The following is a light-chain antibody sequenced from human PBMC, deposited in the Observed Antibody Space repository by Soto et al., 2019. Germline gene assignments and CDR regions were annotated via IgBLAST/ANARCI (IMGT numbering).Light chain of an antibody. J-gene: IGKJ4*01. V-gene: IGKV3-20*01. Sequence: EIVLTKSPGTLYLSQGERATLSCRASQSVSSSYLAWYQQKPGQAPRLLIYGASRRATGIPYRFSGSGSGTDFTLTISRLEPEDFAVYYCQQYGSSPFTFGGGTKVDIK. CDR3: QQYGSSPFT. CDR1: QSVSSSY. CDR2: GAS.